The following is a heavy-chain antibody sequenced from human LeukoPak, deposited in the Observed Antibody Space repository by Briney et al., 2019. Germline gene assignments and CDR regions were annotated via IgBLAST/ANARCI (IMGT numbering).Heavy chain of an antibody. CDR3: AKDYKGITMIVRVDHYGMDV. J-gene: IGHJ6*02. CDR1: GFTFSSYG. D-gene: IGHD3-22*01. CDR2: ISYDGSNK. V-gene: IGHV3-30*18. Sequence: GGSLRLSCAASGFTFSSYGMHWVRQAPGKGLEWVAVISYDGSNKYYADSVKGRFTISRDNSKNTLYLQMNSLRAEDTAVYYCAKDYKGITMIVRVDHYGMDVWGQGTTVTVSS.